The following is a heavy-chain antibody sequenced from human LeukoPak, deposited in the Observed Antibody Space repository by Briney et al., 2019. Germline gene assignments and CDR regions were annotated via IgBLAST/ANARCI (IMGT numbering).Heavy chain of an antibody. CDR3: ARAYSRSRFDY. CDR2: IDPSDSYN. Sequence: GESLRISCKGSGYHFTNYWISWVRQMPGKGLEWMGTIDPSDSYNNYSPSFQGHVTISADKSISTAYLQWSSLKDSDTAMYYCARAYSRSRFDYWGQGTLVTVSS. J-gene: IGHJ4*02. V-gene: IGHV5-10-1*01. D-gene: IGHD6-6*01. CDR1: GYHFTNYW.